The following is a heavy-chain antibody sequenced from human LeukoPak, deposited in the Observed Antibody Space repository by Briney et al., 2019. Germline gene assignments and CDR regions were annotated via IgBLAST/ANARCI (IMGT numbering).Heavy chain of an antibody. D-gene: IGHD2-21*02. Sequence: GESLKIFCKDSGHSFTSYWSVWVRQMPGRDLEWMGIIYPGDSNTRYCVSSQGQVTITAEEYTSTAHLLWSSLQVADTTTFYYARQFCGGDCYSGHWFDPWGQGDL. CDR1: GHSFTSYW. V-gene: IGHV5-51*01. CDR3: ARQFCGGDCYSGHWFDP. J-gene: IGHJ5*02. CDR2: IYPGDSNT.